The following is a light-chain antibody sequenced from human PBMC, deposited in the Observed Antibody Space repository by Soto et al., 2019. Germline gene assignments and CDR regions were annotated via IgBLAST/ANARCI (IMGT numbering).Light chain of an antibody. CDR3: HQYGSSPRT. Sequence: EIVLTQSPGTLSLSPGDRATLSCRASQSVSSNFLAWYQQKPGQAPRLLIYGASIRATGIPDRFSGSGSGTDLTLPIRRLEPEDFAMYFCHQYGSSPRTFGQGTKVEIK. CDR1: QSVSSNF. J-gene: IGKJ1*01. V-gene: IGKV3-20*01. CDR2: GAS.